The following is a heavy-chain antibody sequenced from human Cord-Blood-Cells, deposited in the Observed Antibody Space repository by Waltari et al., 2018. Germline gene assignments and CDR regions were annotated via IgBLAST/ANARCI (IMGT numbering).Heavy chain of an antibody. V-gene: IGHV4-34*01. Sequence: QVQLQQWGAGLLKPSETLSLTCAVYGGSFSGYYWSWIRQPPGKGLEWIGEINHSGSTNYNPSLKSRVTISVETSKNQFSLKLSSVTAADTAVYYCARGREGGQLSLDYWGQGTLVTVSS. D-gene: IGHD1-1*01. J-gene: IGHJ4*02. CDR1: GGSFSGYY. CDR3: ARGREGGQLSLDY. CDR2: INHSGST.